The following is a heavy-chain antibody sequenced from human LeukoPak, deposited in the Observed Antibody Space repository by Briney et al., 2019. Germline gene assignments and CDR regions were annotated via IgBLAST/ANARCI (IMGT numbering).Heavy chain of an antibody. D-gene: IGHD2-15*01. CDR2: ISYDGSNK. V-gene: IGHV3-30-3*01. CDR3: ARETHNSGGGSFDY. J-gene: IGHJ4*02. CDR1: GLTFSSYA. Sequence: GGSLRLSCAASGLTFSSYAMHWVRQAPGKGLEWVAVISYDGSNKYYADSVEGRFTISRDNSKNTLYLQMNSLRAEDTAVYYCARETHNSGGGSFDYWGQGTLVTVSS.